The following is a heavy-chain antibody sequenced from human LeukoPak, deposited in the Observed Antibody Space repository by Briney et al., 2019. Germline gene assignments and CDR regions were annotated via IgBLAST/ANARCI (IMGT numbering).Heavy chain of an antibody. D-gene: IGHD3-10*01. CDR1: GYPLTSYD. V-gene: IGHV1-8*01. Sequence: ASVKVSCKSSGYPLTSYDIYWVRQATGQGLEWMGWMNPNSGNTGYAQKFQGRVTMTRNTSISTAYMELSSLRSEDTAVYYCARGQVRHRGSGSSDTWGQGTLVTVSS. CDR3: ARGQVRHRGSGSSDT. CDR2: MNPNSGNT. J-gene: IGHJ4*02.